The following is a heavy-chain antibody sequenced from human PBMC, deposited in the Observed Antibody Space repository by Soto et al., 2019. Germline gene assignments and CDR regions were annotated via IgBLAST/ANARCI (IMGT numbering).Heavy chain of an antibody. CDR1: GFSLSTSGMC. Sequence: SGPTLVNPTQPLTLTCTFSGFSLSTSGMCVSWIRQPPGKALEWLALIDWDDDKYYSTSLKTRLTISKDTSKNQVVLTMTNMDPVDTATYYCARMVRGYSGPEGMDVWGQGTTVTVSS. CDR2: IDWDDDK. V-gene: IGHV2-70*01. D-gene: IGHD5-12*01. CDR3: ARMVRGYSGPEGMDV. J-gene: IGHJ6*02.